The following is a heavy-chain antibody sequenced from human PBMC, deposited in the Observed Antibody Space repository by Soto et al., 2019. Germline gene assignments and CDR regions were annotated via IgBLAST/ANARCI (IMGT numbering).Heavy chain of an antibody. J-gene: IGHJ4*02. Sequence: QVQLRQWGAGLLKPSETLSLRCAVYGGSLSDYSWSWIRQSPEKGLEWIGEINHGGSTKYNPSPKRRVTISVDTSKNQVSLILTSATAADTAVYRCARGGGNSGFFFDYWGRRTLVTVSS. CDR3: ARGGGNSGFFFDY. D-gene: IGHD5-12*01. CDR2: INHGGST. V-gene: IGHV4-34*02. CDR1: GGSLSDYS.